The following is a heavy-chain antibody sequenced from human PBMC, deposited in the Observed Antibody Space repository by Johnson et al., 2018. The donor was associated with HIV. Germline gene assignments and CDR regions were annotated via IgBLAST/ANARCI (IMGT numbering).Heavy chain of an antibody. CDR3: ARTRSGWAHDAFDI. Sequence: VQLVESGGGLVQPGGSLRLSCAASGFTFSSYWMSWVRQAPGKGLEWVANIKQDGSEKYYVDSVKGRFTISRDNAKNSLYLHMNSLRAEDTTVYYCARTRSGWAHDAFDIWGQGTMVTVSS. J-gene: IGHJ3*02. CDR1: GFTFSSYW. CDR2: IKQDGSEK. V-gene: IGHV3-7*01. D-gene: IGHD6-19*01.